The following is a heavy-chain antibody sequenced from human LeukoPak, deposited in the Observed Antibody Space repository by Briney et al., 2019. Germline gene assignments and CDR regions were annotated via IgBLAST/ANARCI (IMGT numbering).Heavy chain of an antibody. CDR1: GFTFSSYS. CDR3: AELGITMIGGV. CDR2: ISSSSNTI. Sequence: GGSLRLSCAASGFTFSSYSMNWVRQAPGKGLEWVSYISSSSNTIYYADSVKGRFTISRDNAKNSLYLQMNSLRAEDTAVYYCAELGITMIGGVWGKGTTVTISS. J-gene: IGHJ6*04. D-gene: IGHD3-10*02. V-gene: IGHV3-48*01.